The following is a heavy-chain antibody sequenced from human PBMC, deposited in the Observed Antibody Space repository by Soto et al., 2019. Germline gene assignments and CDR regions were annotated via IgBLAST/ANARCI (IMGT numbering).Heavy chain of an antibody. D-gene: IGHD3-10*01. Sequence: SETLSLTCAVYGGSFSGYYWSWIRQPPGKGLEWIGEINHSGSTNYNPSLKSRVTISVDTSKNQFSLKLSSVTAADTAVYYCARGRPLYGSGSYFYYYYYMAVWGKGTTVTVSS. CDR2: INHSGST. J-gene: IGHJ6*03. V-gene: IGHV4-34*01. CDR3: ARGRPLYGSGSYFYYYYYMAV. CDR1: GGSFSGYY.